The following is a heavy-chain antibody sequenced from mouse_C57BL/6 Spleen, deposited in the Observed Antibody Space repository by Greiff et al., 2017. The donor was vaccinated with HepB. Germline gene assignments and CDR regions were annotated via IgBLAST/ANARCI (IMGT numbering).Heavy chain of an antibody. CDR1: GYTFTSYG. CDR3: ARDWDRYWYFDV. J-gene: IGHJ1*03. D-gene: IGHD4-1*01. V-gene: IGHV1-81*01. CDR2: IYPRSGNT. Sequence: VQLQQSGAELARPGASVKLSCKASGYTFTSYGISWVKQRTGQGLEWIGEIYPRSGNTYYNEKFKGKATLTADKSSSTAYMELRSLTSEDSAVYFCARDWDRYWYFDVWGTGTTVTVSS.